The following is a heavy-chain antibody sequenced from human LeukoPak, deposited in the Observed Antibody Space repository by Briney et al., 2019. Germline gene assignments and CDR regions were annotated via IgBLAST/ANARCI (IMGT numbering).Heavy chain of an antibody. CDR2: ISDSGDYT. D-gene: IGHD2-8*01. V-gene: IGHV3-23*01. J-gene: IGHJ4*02. Sequence: PGGSLTLSCAGSGFTLSSYAMSWVRQAPGQGLEWVSVISDSGDYTSYADSVRGRFTISRDNSRNTLYLQMISLRPEDTAVYYCAKDTSIGKYCTNGVCAPFDYLGQGTLVTVSS. CDR3: AKDTSIGKYCTNGVCAPFDY. CDR1: GFTLSSYA.